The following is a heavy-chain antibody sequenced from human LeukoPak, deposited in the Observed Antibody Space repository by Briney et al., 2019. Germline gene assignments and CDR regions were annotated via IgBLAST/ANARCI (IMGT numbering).Heavy chain of an antibody. Sequence: PSETLSLTCTVSGGSISSYYWSWIRQTPGKGLEWIGYIYYSGSTNYNPSLKSRVTISVDTSKNQFSLRLSSVTAADTAVYYCARDLGQQGFDYWGQGTLVTVSS. CDR2: IYYSGST. D-gene: IGHD6-13*01. V-gene: IGHV4-59*01. CDR1: GGSISSYY. CDR3: ARDLGQQGFDY. J-gene: IGHJ4*02.